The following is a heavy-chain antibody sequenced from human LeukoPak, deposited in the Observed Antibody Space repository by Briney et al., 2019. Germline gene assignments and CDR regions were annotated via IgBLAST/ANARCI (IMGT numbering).Heavy chain of an antibody. J-gene: IGHJ4*02. CDR2: ISGSGVTT. Sequence: PGGTLRLSCAASGFTFTSYAMTWVRQAPGKGLEWVSAISGSGVTTYFADSEKGRFTISRDNSKNTLYLQMNSLRAEDAAVYYCAKAPVTSCRGAFCYPFDYWGQGTLVTVSS. CDR1: GFTFTSYA. CDR3: AKAPVTSCRGAFCYPFDY. D-gene: IGHD2-15*01. V-gene: IGHV3-23*01.